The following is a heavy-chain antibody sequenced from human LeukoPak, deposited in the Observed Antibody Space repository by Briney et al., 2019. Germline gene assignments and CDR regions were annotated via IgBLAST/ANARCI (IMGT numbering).Heavy chain of an antibody. CDR3: ARGEAVAVPFDF. J-gene: IGHJ4*02. V-gene: IGHV3-21*01. CDR2: ISSSSSYI. CDR1: GFTFSSYS. D-gene: IGHD6-19*01. Sequence: GGSLRLSCAASGFTFSSYSMNWVRQAPGKGLEWVSSISSSSSYIYYADSVKGRFTISRDNAKNSLYLQMNSLKAEDTAVYYCARGEAVAVPFDFWGQGALVTVSS.